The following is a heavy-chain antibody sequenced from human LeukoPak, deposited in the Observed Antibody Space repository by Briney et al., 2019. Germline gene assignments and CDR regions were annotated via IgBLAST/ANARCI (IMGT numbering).Heavy chain of an antibody. Sequence: ASVKVSCKASGYTFTGYYMHWVRQAPGQGLEWMGWINPNSGGTYYAQKFQGRVTMTRDTSISTAYMELSRLRSDDTAVYYCARDGKRVVPAANLYDYWGQGTLVTVSS. CDR1: GYTFTGYY. J-gene: IGHJ4*02. D-gene: IGHD2-2*01. CDR2: INPNSGGT. V-gene: IGHV1-2*02. CDR3: ARDGKRVVPAANLYDY.